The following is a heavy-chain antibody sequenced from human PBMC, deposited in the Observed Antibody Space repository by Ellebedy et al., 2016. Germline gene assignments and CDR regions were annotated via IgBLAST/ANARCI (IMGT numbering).Heavy chain of an antibody. D-gene: IGHD3-16*01. Sequence: GGSLRLSCAASGFTFSIYWMSWVRQAPGKGLEWVANIKQDGSDKYFVDSVKGRFTISRDNAKNSLYLQMNSLRAEDTGVYYCARGGGSYWGQGTQVTVSS. J-gene: IGHJ4*02. CDR1: GFTFSIYW. CDR2: IKQDGSDK. V-gene: IGHV3-7*03. CDR3: ARGGGSY.